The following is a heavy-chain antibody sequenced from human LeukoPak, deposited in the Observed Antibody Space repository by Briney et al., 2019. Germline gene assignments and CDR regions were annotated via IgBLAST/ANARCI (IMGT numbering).Heavy chain of an antibody. D-gene: IGHD4-17*01. CDR2: ISSHSTTI. CDR3: AREVTTGGSFDY. CDR1: GFTLSSYS. Sequence: PGGSLRLSCAASGFTLSSYSMNWVRQAPGKGLEWISYISSHSTTINYADSVKGRFTISRDNSKNTLYLQMNSLRAEDTAVYYCAREVTTGGSFDYWGQGTLVTVSS. J-gene: IGHJ4*02. V-gene: IGHV3-48*01.